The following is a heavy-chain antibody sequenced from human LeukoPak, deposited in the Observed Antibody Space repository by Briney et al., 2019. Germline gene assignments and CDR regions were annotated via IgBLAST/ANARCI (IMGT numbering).Heavy chain of an antibody. D-gene: IGHD6-6*01. J-gene: IGHJ4*02. V-gene: IGHV4-61*02. CDR3: ARVSSSSSEPHDY. Sequence: SETLSLTCTVSGGSISSGSYYWSWIRQPAGKGLEWIGRIYTSGSTNYNPSLKSRVTISVDTSKNQFSLKLSSVTAADTAVYYCARVSSSSSEPHDYWGQGTLVTVSS. CDR1: GGSISSGSYY. CDR2: IYTSGST.